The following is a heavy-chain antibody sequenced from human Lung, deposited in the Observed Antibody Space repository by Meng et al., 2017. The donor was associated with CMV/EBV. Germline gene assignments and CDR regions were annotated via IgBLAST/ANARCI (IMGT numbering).Heavy chain of an antibody. CDR1: GFTFDDYT. J-gene: IGHJ6*02. CDR3: AKDLAAAGQLYYYYSMDV. Sequence: GEXXKISCAASGFTFDDYTMHWVRQAPGKGLEWVSLISWDGGSTYYADSVKGRFTISRDNSKNSLYLQMNSLRTEDTALDDCAKDLAAAGQLYYYYSMDVXDQGXTVTVSS. CDR2: ISWDGGST. V-gene: IGHV3-43*01. D-gene: IGHD6-13*01.